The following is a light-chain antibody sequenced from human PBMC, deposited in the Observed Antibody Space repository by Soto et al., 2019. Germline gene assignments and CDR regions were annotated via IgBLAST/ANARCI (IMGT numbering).Light chain of an antibody. J-gene: IGLJ3*02. Sequence: SALTQPPSASGSPGQSVTISCTGTSSDVGGYKYVSWYQQHPGKVPKLMIYEVSKRPSGVPDRFSGSKSGNTASLTVSGLQAEDEADYYCAAWDDSSWVFGGGTKLTVL. CDR2: EVS. CDR1: SSDVGGYKY. V-gene: IGLV2-8*01. CDR3: AAWDDSSWV.